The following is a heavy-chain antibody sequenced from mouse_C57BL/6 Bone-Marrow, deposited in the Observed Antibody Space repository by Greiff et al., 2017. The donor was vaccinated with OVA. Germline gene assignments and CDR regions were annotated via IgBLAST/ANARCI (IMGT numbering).Heavy chain of an antibody. D-gene: IGHD3-2*02. J-gene: IGHJ2*01. CDR1: GYTFTSYG. Sequence: VQLQQSGAELVRPGASVKLSCKASGYTFTSYGISWVKQRTGQGLEWIGEINPRSGNTYYNEKFKGKATLTADKSSSTAYMELRSLTSADSAVYFCEREETAQASDYWGQGTTLTV. V-gene: IGHV1-81*01. CDR2: INPRSGNT. CDR3: EREETAQASDY.